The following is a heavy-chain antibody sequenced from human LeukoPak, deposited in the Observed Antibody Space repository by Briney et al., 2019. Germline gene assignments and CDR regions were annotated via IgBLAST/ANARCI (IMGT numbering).Heavy chain of an antibody. Sequence: ASVKVSCKASGYTFTSYYMHWVRQAPGQGLEWMGIINPSGGSTSYAQKFQGRVTMTRDTSTSTAYMELSSLRSEDTAVYYCARVSKITIFGGGGWFDPWGQGTLVTVSS. CDR1: GYTFTSYY. D-gene: IGHD3-3*01. J-gene: IGHJ5*02. CDR3: ARVSKITIFGGGGWFDP. CDR2: INPSGGST. V-gene: IGHV1-46*01.